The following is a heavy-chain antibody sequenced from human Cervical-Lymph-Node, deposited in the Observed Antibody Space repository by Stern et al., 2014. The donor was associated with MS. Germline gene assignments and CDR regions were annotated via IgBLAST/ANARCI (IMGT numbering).Heavy chain of an antibody. CDR2: INQDEREK. CDR1: GFTFSSYW. Sequence: EVQLVESGGALVQPGGSLRLSCAASGFTFSSYWMSWVRQAPWKGPEWVANINQDEREKFYVDSVKGRFTVSRDNAKNSLFLQMNSLRAEDTAVYYCAREDHSTYPYWGQGTLVTVSS. J-gene: IGHJ4*02. CDR3: AREDHSTYPY. V-gene: IGHV3-7*03. D-gene: IGHD4-11*01.